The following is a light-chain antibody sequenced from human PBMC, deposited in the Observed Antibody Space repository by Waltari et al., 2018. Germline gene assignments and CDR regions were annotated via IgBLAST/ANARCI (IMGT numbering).Light chain of an antibody. CDR3: QQYNNWPRT. J-gene: IGKJ4*01. CDR2: GAS. Sequence: EIVMTQSPATLSVSPGERATLSCRASQSVTSKLAWYQQKPGQAPRLLFYGASTRATGIPARFSGSGSGTEFTLTISSLQSEDFAVYYCQQYNNWPRTFGGGTKVEIK. V-gene: IGKV3-15*01. CDR1: QSVTSK.